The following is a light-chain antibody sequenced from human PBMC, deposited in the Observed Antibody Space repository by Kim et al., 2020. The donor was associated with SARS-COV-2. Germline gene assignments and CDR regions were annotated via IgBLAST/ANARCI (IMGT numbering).Light chain of an antibody. CDR3: QVWDSSNDHPV. J-gene: IGLJ2*01. Sequence: APGKTATISCGGNNIGSKTVQWYQQRPGQAPRLVIYHDYDRPSGIPERFSGSNSGNTATLTISRVEAGDEDDYYCQVWDSSNDHPVFGGGTQLTVL. CDR2: HDY. V-gene: IGLV3-21*04. CDR1: NIGSKT.